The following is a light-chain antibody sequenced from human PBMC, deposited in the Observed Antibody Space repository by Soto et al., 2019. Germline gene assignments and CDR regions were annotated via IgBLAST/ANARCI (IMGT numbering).Light chain of an antibody. CDR1: DSNIGSNY. Sequence: QSVLTQPPSLSAAPGQTVTISCSGSDSNIGSNYVSWYQQVAGTAPKVLIYNNNRRFSGIPDRFSGSTSATSATLSITGLQTGDEADYYCGTWDNTLTSVVFGGGTKVTVL. CDR3: GTWDNTLTSVV. J-gene: IGLJ2*01. CDR2: NNN. V-gene: IGLV1-51*01.